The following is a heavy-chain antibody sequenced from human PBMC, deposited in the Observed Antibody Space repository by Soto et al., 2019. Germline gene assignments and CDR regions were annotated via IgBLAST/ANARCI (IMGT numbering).Heavy chain of an antibody. V-gene: IGHV3-30*18. CDR1: GFSFDSYG. J-gene: IGHJ6*02. CDR2: VSFDSKNK. Sequence: LVESGGGVVQPGRSLTLSCAGSGFSFDSYGMHWVRQAPGKGLEWVTTVSFDSKNKYYIDSVEGRFTISRENSKNMLYLQMNSLRQEDTAVYYCAKESVEATYSYYGMDVWGPGTTVTVSS. D-gene: IGHD4-4*01. CDR3: AKESVEATYSYYGMDV.